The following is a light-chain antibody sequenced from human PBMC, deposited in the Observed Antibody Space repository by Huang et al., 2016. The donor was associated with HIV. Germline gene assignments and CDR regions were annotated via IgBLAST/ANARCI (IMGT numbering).Light chain of an antibody. CDR1: QNLLYTSNNANY. V-gene: IGKV4-1*01. Sequence: DIVLTQSPDSLAVSLGARATISCKSSQNLLYTSNNANYLAWYQQKPGQPPKLLITWASTLESGVPARFSGAGSETEFTLTISSLRAEDVAVYYCQQYYNTPRTFGQGTKLEIK. CDR2: WAS. J-gene: IGKJ2*01. CDR3: QQYYNTPRT.